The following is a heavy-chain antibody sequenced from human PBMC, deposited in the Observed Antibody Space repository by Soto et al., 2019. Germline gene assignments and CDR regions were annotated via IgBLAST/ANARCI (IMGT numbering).Heavy chain of an antibody. CDR2: IYYSGST. V-gene: IGHV4-59*01. J-gene: IGHJ4*02. CDR3: ARVVEMATISH. D-gene: IGHD5-12*01. CDR1: GGSISSYY. Sequence: SESLALTCTVSGGSISSYYWSWIRQPPGKGLEWIGYIYYSGSTNYNPSLKSRVTISVDTSKNQFSLKLSSVTAADTAVYYCARVVEMATISHWGQGTLVTVSS.